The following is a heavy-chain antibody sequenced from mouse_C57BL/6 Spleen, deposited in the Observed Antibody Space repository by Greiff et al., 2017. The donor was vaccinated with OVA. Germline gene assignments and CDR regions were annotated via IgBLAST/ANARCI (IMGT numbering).Heavy chain of an antibody. CDR3: ARSALIYYYGSSYPFDY. CDR1: GYAFSSYW. D-gene: IGHD1-1*01. Sequence: QVHVKQSGAELVKPGASVKISCKASGYAFSSYWMNWVQQRPGKGLEWIGQIYPGDGDTNYHGKFKGKATLTADKSSSTAYMQLSSLTSEDSAVYCGARSALIYYYGSSYPFDYWGQGTTLTVSS. V-gene: IGHV1-80*01. J-gene: IGHJ2*01. CDR2: IYPGDGDT.